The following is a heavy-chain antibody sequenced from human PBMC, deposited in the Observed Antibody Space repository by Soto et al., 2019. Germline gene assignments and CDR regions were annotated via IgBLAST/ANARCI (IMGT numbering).Heavy chain of an antibody. CDR1: GGSISSSSW. CDR2: IYHSGST. J-gene: IGHJ6*02. V-gene: IGHV4-4*02. Sequence: SETLSLTCAVSGGSISSSSWWSWVRKPPGKGLEWIGEIYHSGSTNYNPSLKSRVTISVDKSKNQFSLKLSSVTAADTAVYYCARNTMVRGVIYYGMDVWGQGTTVTVSS. CDR3: ARNTMVRGVIYYGMDV. D-gene: IGHD3-10*01.